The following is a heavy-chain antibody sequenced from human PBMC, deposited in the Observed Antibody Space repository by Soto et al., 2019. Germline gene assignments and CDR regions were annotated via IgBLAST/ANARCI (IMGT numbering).Heavy chain of an antibody. Sequence: GESLKISCAASGFTFSTYWMHWVRQAPGKGLVWVSRINSDGSSTSYADSVKGRFTISRDNAKNTLYLQMNSLRAEDTAVYYCARGCSSTSCYVAAFDIWGQGTMVTVSS. CDR1: GFTFSTYW. J-gene: IGHJ3*02. CDR3: ARGCSSTSCYVAAFDI. D-gene: IGHD2-2*01. V-gene: IGHV3-74*01. CDR2: INSDGSST.